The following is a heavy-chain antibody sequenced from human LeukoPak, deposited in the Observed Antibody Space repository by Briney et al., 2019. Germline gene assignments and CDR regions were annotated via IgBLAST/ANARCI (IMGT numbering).Heavy chain of an antibody. CDR3: ATRDVDTAMVYYYYCGMDV. CDR1: GFTFSSYA. J-gene: IGHJ6*02. V-gene: IGHV3-23*01. Sequence: PGGSLRLSCAASGFTFSSYAMSWVRQAPGKGLEWVSAISGSGGSTYYADSVKGRFTISRDNSKNTLYLQMNSLRAEDTAVYYCATRDVDTAMVYYYYCGMDVWGQGTTVTVSS. D-gene: IGHD5-18*01. CDR2: ISGSGGST.